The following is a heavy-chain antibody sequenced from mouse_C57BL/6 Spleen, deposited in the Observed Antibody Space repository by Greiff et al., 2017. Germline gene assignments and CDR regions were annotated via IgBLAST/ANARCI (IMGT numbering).Heavy chain of an antibody. CDR3: AREKDYGSSPWFAY. D-gene: IGHD1-1*01. V-gene: IGHV1-82*01. Sequence: VKLQQSGPELVKPGASVKISCKASGYAFSSSWMNWVKQRPGKGLEWIGRIYPGDGDTNYNGKFKGKATLTADKSSSTAYMQLSSLTSEDSAVYFCAREKDYGSSPWFAYWGQGTLVTVSA. J-gene: IGHJ3*01. CDR2: IYPGDGDT. CDR1: GYAFSSSW.